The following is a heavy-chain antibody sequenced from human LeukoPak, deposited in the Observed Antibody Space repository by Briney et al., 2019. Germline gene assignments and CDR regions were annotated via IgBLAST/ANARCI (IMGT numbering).Heavy chain of an antibody. D-gene: IGHD3-22*01. V-gene: IGHV3-23*01. CDR2: ISGSGDDT. CDR1: GFIFSDYA. CDR3: AREPQGDSSGYDAFDI. J-gene: IGHJ3*02. Sequence: GGSLRLSCAASGFIFSDYAMSWVRQAPGKGLEWVSIISGSGDDTYYADSVKGRFTLSRDNSKNTLFLQMNSLRAEDTAVYYCAREPQGDSSGYDAFDIWGQGTMVTVSS.